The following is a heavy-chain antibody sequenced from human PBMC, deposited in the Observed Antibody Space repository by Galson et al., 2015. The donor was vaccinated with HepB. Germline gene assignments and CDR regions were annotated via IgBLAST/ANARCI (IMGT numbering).Heavy chain of an antibody. CDR3: AKHQFDFRGVADAFDI. V-gene: IGHV3-23*01. J-gene: IGHJ3*02. D-gene: IGHD3-10*01. CDR1: GFAFSSYA. CDR2: IRGSGEGI. Sequence: SLRLSCAASGFAFSSYAMSWVRQAPGKGLEWVSAIRGSGEGIYYADSVKGRFTISRDNSKNTLHLQINGLRAKDTAVYYCAKHQFDFRGVADAFDIWGQGTVVTVSS.